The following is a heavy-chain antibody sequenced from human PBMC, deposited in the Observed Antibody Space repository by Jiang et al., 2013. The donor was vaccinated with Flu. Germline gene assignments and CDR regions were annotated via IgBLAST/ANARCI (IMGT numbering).Heavy chain of an antibody. CDR3: ARDNGYCGGDCYEGYADY. D-gene: IGHD2-21*02. CDR1: GFTFSSYG. Sequence: VQLVESGGGVVQPGRSLRLSCAASGFTFSSYGMHWVRQAPGKGLEWVAVIWYDGSNKYYADSVKGRFTISRDNSKNTLYLQMNSLRAEDTAVYYCARDNGYCGGDCYEGYADYWGQGTLVTVSS. CDR2: IWYDGSNK. J-gene: IGHJ4*02. V-gene: IGHV3-33*01.